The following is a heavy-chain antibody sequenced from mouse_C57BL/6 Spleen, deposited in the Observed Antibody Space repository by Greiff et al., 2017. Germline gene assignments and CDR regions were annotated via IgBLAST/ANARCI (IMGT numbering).Heavy chain of an antibody. D-gene: IGHD1-1*02. CDR2: IDPSDSET. Sequence: QVHVKQPGAELVRPGSSVKLSCKASGYTFTSYWMHWVKQRPIQGLEWIGNIDPSDSETHYNQKFKDKATLTVDKSSSTAYMQLSSLTSEDSAVYYCARRGLWAMDYWGQGTSVTVSS. CDR1: GYTFTSYW. J-gene: IGHJ4*01. V-gene: IGHV1-52*01. CDR3: ARRGLWAMDY.